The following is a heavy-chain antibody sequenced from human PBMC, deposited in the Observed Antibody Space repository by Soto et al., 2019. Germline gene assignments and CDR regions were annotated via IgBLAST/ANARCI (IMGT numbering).Heavy chain of an antibody. CDR1: GYTFTSYY. CDR2: INPSGGST. D-gene: IGHD3-3*01. Sequence: QVQLVQSGAEVKKPGASVKVSCKASGYTFTSYYMHWVRQAPGQGLEWMGIINPSGGSTSYAQKFQGRVIMTRDTSTSIVYMELSSLRSDDTAVYYCARVGTIFGADADYFDYWGKGTLVTVSS. J-gene: IGHJ4*02. CDR3: ARVGTIFGADADYFDY. V-gene: IGHV1-46*01.